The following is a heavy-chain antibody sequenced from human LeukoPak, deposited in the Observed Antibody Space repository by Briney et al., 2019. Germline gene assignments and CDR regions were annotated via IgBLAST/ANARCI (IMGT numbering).Heavy chain of an antibody. CDR2: ISRSSIYI. Sequence: GGSLRLSCAASGFTFSSYSMNWVRQAPGKGVEWVSSISRSSIYIYYADSVKGRFTISRDNAKNSLYLQMNSLRADDTAVYYCARVPHYGDYVHYYFDYWGQGTLVTVSS. CDR3: ARVPHYGDYVHYYFDY. CDR1: GFTFSSYS. V-gene: IGHV3-21*01. D-gene: IGHD4-17*01. J-gene: IGHJ4*02.